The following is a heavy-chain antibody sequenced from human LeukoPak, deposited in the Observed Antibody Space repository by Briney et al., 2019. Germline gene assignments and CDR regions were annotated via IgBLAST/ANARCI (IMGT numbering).Heavy chain of an antibody. Sequence: ASVKVSCKASGYTFTNYYIYWVRQAPGQGLEWMGWINPNSGGTNYAQKFQGRVTMTRDTSISTAYMELSRLTSDDTAVYYCAKDAIVRDYSNSDYWGQGTLVTVSS. J-gene: IGHJ4*02. CDR3: AKDAIVRDYSNSDY. CDR1: GYTFTNYY. CDR2: INPNSGGT. V-gene: IGHV1-2*02. D-gene: IGHD4-11*01.